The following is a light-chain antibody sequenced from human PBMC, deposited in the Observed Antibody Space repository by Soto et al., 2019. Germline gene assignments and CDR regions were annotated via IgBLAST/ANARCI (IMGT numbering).Light chain of an antibody. Sequence: EIVLTQSPATLSLSPGERATLSCRASQSVSSYLAWYQHKPGQPPRLLIYDASNRATGIPARFSGSGSGTDFTLTISSLEAEDFAVYYCQHRSNWPKITFGQGTRLEMK. V-gene: IGKV3-11*01. CDR3: QHRSNWPKIT. J-gene: IGKJ5*01. CDR1: QSVSSY. CDR2: DAS.